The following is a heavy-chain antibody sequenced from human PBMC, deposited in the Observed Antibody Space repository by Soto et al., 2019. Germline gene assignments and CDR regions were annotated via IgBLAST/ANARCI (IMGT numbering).Heavy chain of an antibody. CDR3: AGETQWELLPYFDY. V-gene: IGHV1-18*01. CDR2: ISAYNGNT. D-gene: IGHD1-26*01. Sequence: QVQLVQSGAEVKKPGASVKVSCKASGYTFTSYGISWVRQAPGQGLEWMGWISAYNGNTNYAQKLQGRVNMTTNTSTSTAAMELRSMRSDDTAVYYCAGETQWELLPYFDYWGQGTLVTVSS. CDR1: GYTFTSYG. J-gene: IGHJ4*02.